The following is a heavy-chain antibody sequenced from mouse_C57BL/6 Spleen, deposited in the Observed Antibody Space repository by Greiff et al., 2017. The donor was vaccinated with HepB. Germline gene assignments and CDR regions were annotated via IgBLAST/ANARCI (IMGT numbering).Heavy chain of an antibody. CDR2: ISSGSSTI. V-gene: IGHV5-17*01. CDR1: GFTFSDYG. Sequence: EVMLVESGGGLVKPGGSLKLSCAASGFTFSDYGMHWVRQAPEKGLEWVAYISSGSSTIYYADTVKGRFTISRDNAKNPLFLQMTSLRSVDTAMYYCERNYYGSPHAMDYWGQGTSVTVSS. D-gene: IGHD1-1*01. CDR3: ERNYYGSPHAMDY. J-gene: IGHJ4*01.